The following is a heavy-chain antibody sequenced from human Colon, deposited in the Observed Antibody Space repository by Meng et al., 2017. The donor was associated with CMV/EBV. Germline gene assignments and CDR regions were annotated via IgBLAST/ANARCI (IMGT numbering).Heavy chain of an antibody. J-gene: IGHJ5*02. CDR1: GVNVITTY. Sequence: GESLKISCAASGVNVITTYINWVRQAPGKGLEWVAVMYRNGSPFYADSVKGRFTISRDNSKNTVDLQMNSLRAEDTALYYCAKSQSGVIGSIWFDPWGQGTLVTVSS. CDR2: MYRNGSP. D-gene: IGHD2-21*01. CDR3: AKSQSGVIGSIWFDP. V-gene: IGHV3-53*01.